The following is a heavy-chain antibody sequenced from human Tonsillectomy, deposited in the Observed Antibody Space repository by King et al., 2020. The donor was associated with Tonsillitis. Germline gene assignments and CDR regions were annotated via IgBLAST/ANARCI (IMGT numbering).Heavy chain of an antibody. CDR3: TRVGVTMVRGASPKYYYYYMDV. CDR2: IRSKAYGGTS. V-gene: IGHV3-49*04. CDR1: GFTFGDYA. J-gene: IGHJ6*03. Sequence: QLVQSGGGLVQPGRSLRLSCTASGFTFGDYAMSWVRQAPGKGLEWVTFIRSKAYGGTSEYAAVVKGRFTISRDDSKSIAYLQMNSLKTEDTAVYYCTRVGVTMVRGASPKYYYYYMDVWGKGTTVTVSS. D-gene: IGHD3-10*01.